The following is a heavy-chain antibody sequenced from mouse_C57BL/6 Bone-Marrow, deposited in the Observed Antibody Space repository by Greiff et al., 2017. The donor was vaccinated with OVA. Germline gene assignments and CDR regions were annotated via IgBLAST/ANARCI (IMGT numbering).Heavy chain of an antibody. D-gene: IGHD1-1*01. J-gene: IGHJ1*03. CDR3: ARDYGSSYSYWYFDV. CDR1: GYTFTSYW. Sequence: QVQLQQPGAELVKPGASVKMSCKASGYTFTSYWITWVKQRPGQGLEWIGDIYPGSGSTNYNEKFKSKATLTVDKSSSTAYMQLSSLTSEDSAVYYCARDYGSSYSYWYFDVWGTGTTVTVSS. V-gene: IGHV1-55*01. CDR2: IYPGSGST.